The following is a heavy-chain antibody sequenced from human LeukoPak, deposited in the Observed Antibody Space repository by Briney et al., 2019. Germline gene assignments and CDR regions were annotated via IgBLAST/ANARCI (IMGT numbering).Heavy chain of an antibody. Sequence: TGGSLRLSCAASGLTFSNYAMTWVRLAPGKGLEWVSSLSGSGGATWYAGSVKGRFTISRDNSKNTLYLRMNSLRAEDTAVYYCAKDRTPYSRSGGYYLGAFDIWGHGTLVTVSS. CDR2: LSGSGGAT. CDR1: GLTFSNYA. J-gene: IGHJ3*02. D-gene: IGHD3-10*01. CDR3: AKDRTPYSRSGGYYLGAFDI. V-gene: IGHV3-23*01.